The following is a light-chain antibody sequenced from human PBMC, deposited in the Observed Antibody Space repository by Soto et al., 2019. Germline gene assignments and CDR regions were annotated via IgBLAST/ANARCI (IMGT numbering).Light chain of an antibody. J-gene: IGKJ2*01. CDR3: QQYGSSPYT. CDR1: QSIYINY. Sequence: EIVLTQSPGTLSLSPGERATLSCRASQSIYINYLAWYQHKPGQAPRLLISGASTRATGIPDRFSGSGSGTDFTLTISRLDPEDFAVYICQQYGSSPYTFGQGTNVVIK. CDR2: GAS. V-gene: IGKV3-20*01.